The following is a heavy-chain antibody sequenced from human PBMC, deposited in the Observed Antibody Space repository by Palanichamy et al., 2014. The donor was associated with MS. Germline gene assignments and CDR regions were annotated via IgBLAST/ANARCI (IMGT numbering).Heavy chain of an antibody. J-gene: IGHJ5*02. CDR3: ARRWHPTNCTNDVCYSWFDP. V-gene: IGHV5-51*01. D-gene: IGHD2-8*01. CDR1: GYSFTNYW. CDR2: IYPGDSDT. Sequence: EVQLVQSGAEVKKPGESLKISCKGSGYSFTNYWIGWVRQMPGKDLEWMGTIYPGDSDTKYSPSFQGQVTISADKSLSTAYLQWSSLKASDTAMYYCARRWHPTNCTNDVCYSWFDPWGQGTLVTVSS.